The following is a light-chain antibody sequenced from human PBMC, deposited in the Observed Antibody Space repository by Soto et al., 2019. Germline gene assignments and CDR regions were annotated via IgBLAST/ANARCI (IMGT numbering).Light chain of an antibody. Sequence: DIQMTQSPSSLSASVGDRVIITCRASQGISTYFAWYQQKPGKVPKLLIYAASTLQSGVPSRFSGSGSGTDFTLTISSLQPEDVASYYCQNYNSAPFTFGGGTNVEIK. CDR2: AAS. CDR3: QNYNSAPFT. V-gene: IGKV1-27*01. CDR1: QGISTY. J-gene: IGKJ4*02.